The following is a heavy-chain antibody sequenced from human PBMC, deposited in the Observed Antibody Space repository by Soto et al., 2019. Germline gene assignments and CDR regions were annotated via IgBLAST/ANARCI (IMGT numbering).Heavy chain of an antibody. CDR3: AAGGSSWSSFDY. V-gene: IGHV1-58*02. CDR1: GFTFTSSA. D-gene: IGHD6-13*01. J-gene: IGHJ4*02. CDR2: IVVGSGNT. Sequence: ASVKVSCKASGFTFTSSAMQWVRQARGQRLEWIGWIVVGSGNTNYAQKFQERVTITRDMSTSTAYMELSSLRSEDTAVYYCAAGGSSWSSFDYWGQGTLVTVSS.